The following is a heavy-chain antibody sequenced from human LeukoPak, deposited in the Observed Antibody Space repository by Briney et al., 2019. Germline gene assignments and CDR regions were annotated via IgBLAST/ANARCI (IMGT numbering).Heavy chain of an antibody. J-gene: IGHJ4*02. V-gene: IGHV1-69*04. CDR2: IIPILGIA. Sequence: ASVKVSCKASGGTFSSYAISWVRQAPGQGLEWMGRIIPILGIANYAQKFQGRVTITADKSTSTAYMELSSLRSEDTAVYYCASVIRGDSSSPRDYWGQGTLVTVSS. D-gene: IGHD6-13*01. CDR3: ASVIRGDSSSPRDY. CDR1: GGTFSSYA.